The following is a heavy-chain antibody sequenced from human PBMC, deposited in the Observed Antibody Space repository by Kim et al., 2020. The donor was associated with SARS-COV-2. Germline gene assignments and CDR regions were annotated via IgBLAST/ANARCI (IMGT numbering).Heavy chain of an antibody. CDR3: ALGRDDDYGDYVYAFDI. Sequence: SVKVSCKASGYTFTYRYLHWVRQAPGQALEWMGWITPFNGNTNYAQKFQDRVTITRDRSMSTAYMELSSLRSEDTAMYYCALGRDDDYGDYVYAFDIWGQGTMVTVSS. V-gene: IGHV1-45*02. J-gene: IGHJ3*02. CDR2: ITPFNGNT. D-gene: IGHD4-17*01. CDR1: GYTFTYRY.